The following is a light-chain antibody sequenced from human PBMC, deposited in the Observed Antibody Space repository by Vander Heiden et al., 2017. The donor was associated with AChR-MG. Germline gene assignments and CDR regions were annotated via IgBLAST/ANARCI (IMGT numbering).Light chain of an antibody. CDR1: SSDVGGYDF. CDR3: CYYKKRSAHKDV. Sequence: QSALAQPAPVSGSPGQSISISLTGTSSDVGGYDFVPWYQTHPGNAPKLRSLVVTRRPSGVSLRSSGSTSGSTAYTTTSALQSEDEADEDCCYYKKRSAHKDVFGTGTKVTVL. CDR2: VVT. V-gene: IGLV2-14*01. J-gene: IGLJ1*01.